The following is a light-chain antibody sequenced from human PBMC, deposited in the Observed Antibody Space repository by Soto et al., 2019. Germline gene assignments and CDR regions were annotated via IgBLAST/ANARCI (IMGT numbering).Light chain of an antibody. V-gene: IGKV1-5*01. Sequence: DIQITHSPSTLSASVVERVTITCRASQSISSWLAWYQQKPGKAPKLLIYDASSLESGVPSRFSGSGSGTEFTLTISSLQPDDFATYYCQQTEKFGQGTKVDIK. CDR2: DAS. CDR3: QQTEK. J-gene: IGKJ1*01. CDR1: QSISSW.